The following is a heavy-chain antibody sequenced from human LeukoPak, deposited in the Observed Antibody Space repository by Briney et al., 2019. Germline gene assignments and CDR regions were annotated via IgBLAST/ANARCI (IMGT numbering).Heavy chain of an antibody. J-gene: IGHJ4*02. CDR1: GFTFSTYA. CDR3: GSVFDY. CDR2: ISSSSSYI. V-gene: IGHV3-21*01. Sequence: GGSLGLSSAASGFTFSTYAMTWVRQAPGKGLEWVSSISSSSSYIYYADSVKGRFTISRDNAKKTLFLQMNSLRAEDTAVYYCGSVFDYWGQGVLVTVSS.